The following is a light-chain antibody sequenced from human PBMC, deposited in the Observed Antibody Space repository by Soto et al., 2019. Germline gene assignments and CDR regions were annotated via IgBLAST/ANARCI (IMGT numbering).Light chain of an antibody. J-gene: IGKJ2*01. CDR3: QQYYSYPYA. CDR1: QGISSY. Sequence: AIRMTQSPSSLSASTGDRVTITCRASQGISSYLAWYQQKPGKEPKILIYASFTLQSGVPSRFSGSGSGADFTLTISCLQSVDFATYYCQQYYSYPYAFGQGTKLEIK. CDR2: ASF. V-gene: IGKV1-8*01.